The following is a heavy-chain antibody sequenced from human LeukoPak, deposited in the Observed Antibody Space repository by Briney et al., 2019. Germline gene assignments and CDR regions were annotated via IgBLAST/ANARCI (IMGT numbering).Heavy chain of an antibody. D-gene: IGHD2-2*01. CDR2: ISGSGGST. J-gene: IGHJ4*02. V-gene: IGHV3-23*01. CDR3: AILPRRGYCSSTSCYAVDY. Sequence: GGSLRLSCAASGFTFSSYAMSWVRQAPGKGLEWVSAISGSGGSTYYADSVKGRFTISRDNSKNTLYLQMNSLRAEDTAVYYCAILPRRGYCSSTSCYAVDYWGQGTLVTVSS. CDR1: GFTFSSYA.